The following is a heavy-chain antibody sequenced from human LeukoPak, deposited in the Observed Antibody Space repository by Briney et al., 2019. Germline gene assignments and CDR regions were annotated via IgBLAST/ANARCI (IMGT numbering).Heavy chain of an antibody. Sequence: SETLSLTCTVSGGSFSSYYWSWIRQPAGKGLEWIGRIYTSGSTNYNPSLKSRVTMSVDTSRNQFSLKLSSVTAADTAVYYCARGDAVADPYYFDYWGQGTLVTVSS. V-gene: IGHV4-4*07. CDR1: GGSFSSYY. D-gene: IGHD6-19*01. CDR2: IYTSGST. CDR3: ARGDAVADPYYFDY. J-gene: IGHJ4*02.